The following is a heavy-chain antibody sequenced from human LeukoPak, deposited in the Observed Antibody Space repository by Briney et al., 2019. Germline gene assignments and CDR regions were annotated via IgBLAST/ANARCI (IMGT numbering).Heavy chain of an antibody. D-gene: IGHD5-18*01. CDR3: ATPVDTAMVTPFDY. V-gene: IGHV3-11*04. J-gene: IGHJ4*02. Sequence: GGSLRLSCAASGFTFSDYYMSWIRQAPGKGLEWVSYISSSGSTIYYADSVKGRFTISRDNAKNSLYLQMNSLRAEDTAVHYCATPVDTAMVTPFDYWGQGTLVTVSS. CDR2: ISSSGSTI. CDR1: GFTFSDYY.